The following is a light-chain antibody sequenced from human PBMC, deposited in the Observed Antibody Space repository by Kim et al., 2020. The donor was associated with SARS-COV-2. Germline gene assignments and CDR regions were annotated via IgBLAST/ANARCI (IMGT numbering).Light chain of an antibody. CDR1: SSNIGSSY. Sequence: QSVLTQPPSVSAAPGQKVTISCSGSSSNIGSSYICWYQQLPGTAPKLLIYDNNKRPSGIPDRFSGSKSGTSATLGITGLQTGDEAEYYCGTWDSSLSAGVFGGGKKLTVL. CDR2: DNN. V-gene: IGLV1-51*01. J-gene: IGLJ3*02. CDR3: GTWDSSLSAGV.